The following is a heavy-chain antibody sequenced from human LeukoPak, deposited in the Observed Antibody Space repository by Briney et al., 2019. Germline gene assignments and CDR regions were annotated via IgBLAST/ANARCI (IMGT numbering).Heavy chain of an antibody. CDR3: ATGGFMVRGVIIPH. CDR2: FDPEDGET. V-gene: IGHV1-24*01. CDR1: GYTLTELS. D-gene: IGHD3-10*01. J-gene: IGHJ4*02. Sequence: ASVKVSCKVSGYTLTELSMHWVRQAPGKGLEWMGGFDPEDGETIYAQKFQGRVTMTEDTSTDTAYMELSSLRSEDTAVYYCATGGFMVRGVIIPHWGQGTLVTASP.